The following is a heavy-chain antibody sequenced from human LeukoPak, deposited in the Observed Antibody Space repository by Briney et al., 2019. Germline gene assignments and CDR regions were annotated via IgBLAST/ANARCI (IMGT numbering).Heavy chain of an antibody. V-gene: IGHV3-23*01. D-gene: IGHD2-15*01. Sequence: PGGSLRLSCAASGFTFRSYAMSWVRQTPGKGLEWVSAISDSGGSTNYADSVKGRFTISRDNSKNTLHLQMYSLRAEDTAVYYCAKRSCSGGSCNFDYWDQGTLVTVSS. J-gene: IGHJ4*02. CDR3: AKRSCSGGSCNFDY. CDR1: GFTFRSYA. CDR2: ISDSGGST.